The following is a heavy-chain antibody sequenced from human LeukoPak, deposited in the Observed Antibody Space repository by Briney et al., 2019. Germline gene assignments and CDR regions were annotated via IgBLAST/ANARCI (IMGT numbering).Heavy chain of an antibody. J-gene: IGHJ4*02. CDR1: GFTFSSYG. D-gene: IGHD6-19*01. Sequence: GGSLRLSCAASGFTFSSYGMHWVRQAPGKGLEWVAFIRYDGSNKYYADSVKGRFTISRDNSKNTLYLQMNSLRAEDTAVYYCARPGRIAVAYLVYYFDYWGQGTLVTVSS. CDR3: ARPGRIAVAYLVYYFDY. V-gene: IGHV3-30*02. CDR2: IRYDGSNK.